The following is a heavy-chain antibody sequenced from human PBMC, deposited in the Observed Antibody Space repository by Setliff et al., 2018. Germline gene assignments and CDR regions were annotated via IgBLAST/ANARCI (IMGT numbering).Heavy chain of an antibody. CDR1: GFTIRRSA. D-gene: IGHD4-17*01. CDR2: VRSRINNFAT. J-gene: IGHJ4*02. Sequence: GGTLSLSCAVSGFTIRRSALHWVRQPSGKGLVGVGRVRSRINNFATAYDASVKGRFIISRDDSKNTAYLQMNSLKTEDTAVYYCASDIHNDYDYFDYWGQGIQVTV. CDR3: ASDIHNDYDYFDY. V-gene: IGHV3-73*01.